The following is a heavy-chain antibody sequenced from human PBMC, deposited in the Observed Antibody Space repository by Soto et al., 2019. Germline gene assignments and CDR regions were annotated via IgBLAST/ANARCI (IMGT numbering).Heavy chain of an antibody. D-gene: IGHD5-18*01. CDR2: IYHSGST. CDR3: ARVDTAMEDAFDI. V-gene: IGHV4-30-2*01. J-gene: IGHJ3*02. CDR1: GGFISSGGYS. Sequence: QLQLQESGSGLVKPSQTLSLTCAVSGGFISSGGYSWSWIRQPPGKGLEWIGYIYHSGSTYYNPSLKSRVTISVDRSKNQFSLKLSSVTAADTAVYYCARVDTAMEDAFDIWGQGTMVTVSS.